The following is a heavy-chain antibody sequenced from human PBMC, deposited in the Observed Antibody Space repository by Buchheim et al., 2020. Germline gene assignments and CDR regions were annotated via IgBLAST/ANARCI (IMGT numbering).Heavy chain of an antibody. D-gene: IGHD2-2*01. CDR2: ISTRGSTI. Sequence: EVQLVESGGGLVQPGGSLRLSCAASGFTFSSYEMNWVRQAPGKGLEWISYISTRGSTIYYADSVKGRFTISRDNAKNSLYLQMNSLRAEDTAVYYCARGLSPASIVVVPAARNWFDPWGQGTL. J-gene: IGHJ5*02. CDR1: GFTFSSYE. CDR3: ARGLSPASIVVVPAARNWFDP. V-gene: IGHV3-48*03.